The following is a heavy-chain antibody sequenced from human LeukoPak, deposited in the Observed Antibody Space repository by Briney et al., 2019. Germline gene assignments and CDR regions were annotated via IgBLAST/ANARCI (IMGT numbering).Heavy chain of an antibody. D-gene: IGHD6-13*01. CDR1: GGSISSSSYY. CDR2: INHSGST. J-gene: IGHJ6*03. Sequence: SETLSLTCTVSGGSISSSSYYWGWLRQPPGKGLEWIGEINHSGSTNYNPSLKSRVTISVDTSKNQFSLKLSSVTAADTAVYYCARPRYSSSWYVSYYMDVWGKGTTVTISS. V-gene: IGHV4-39*07. CDR3: ARPRYSSSWYVSYYMDV.